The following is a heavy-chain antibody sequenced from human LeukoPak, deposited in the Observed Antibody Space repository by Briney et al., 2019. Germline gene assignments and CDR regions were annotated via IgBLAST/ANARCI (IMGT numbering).Heavy chain of an antibody. J-gene: IGHJ6*02. Sequence: SETLSLTCTVSGGSISSSFYYWGWTRQPPGKGLEWIGSIYYNGSTYYNPSLKSRVTISVDTSKNQFSLKLSSVTAADTAVYYCARTYYYDSSGFSLYYYYGMDVWGQGTTVTVSS. CDR3: ARTYYYDSSGFSLYYYYGMDV. CDR2: IYYNGST. V-gene: IGHV4-39*07. D-gene: IGHD3-22*01. CDR1: GGSISSSFYY.